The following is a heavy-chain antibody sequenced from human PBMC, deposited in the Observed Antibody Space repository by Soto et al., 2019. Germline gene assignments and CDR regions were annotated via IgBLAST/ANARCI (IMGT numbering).Heavy chain of an antibody. CDR2: ISHNVSIQ. CDR1: GLIFSNYA. CDR3: VEGSLLH. Sequence: PGGSLRLSCAASGLIFSNYAMHWVRQAPGKGLEWVTMISHNVSIQFYADSVKGRFSISRDNSKDTLYLQMNSLTPADTAVYYYVEGSLLHWGQGTRVTVSS. J-gene: IGHJ4*02. V-gene: IGHV3-30*04. D-gene: IGHD3-3*01.